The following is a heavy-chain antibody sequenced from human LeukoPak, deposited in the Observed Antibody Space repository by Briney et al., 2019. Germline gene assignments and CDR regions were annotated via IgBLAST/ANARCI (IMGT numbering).Heavy chain of an antibody. J-gene: IGHJ4*02. D-gene: IGHD3-16*01. Sequence: GGSLRLSCAASGFTVSSNYMSWVRQAPGKGLEWVSVIYSGGSTHYADSVKGRFTISRDNSKNTLYLQMNSLRAEDTAVYYCARVEGRGKFIDYWGQGTLVTVSS. CDR2: IYSGGST. CDR1: GFTVSSNY. V-gene: IGHV3-53*01. CDR3: ARVEGRGKFIDY.